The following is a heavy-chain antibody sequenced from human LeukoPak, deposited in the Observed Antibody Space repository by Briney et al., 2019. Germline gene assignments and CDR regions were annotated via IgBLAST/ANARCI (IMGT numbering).Heavy chain of an antibody. CDR3: AKGGSSWYRWFDP. CDR1: GFTFSSYA. V-gene: IGHV3-23*01. CDR2: ISGSGGST. D-gene: IGHD6-13*01. J-gene: IGHJ5*02. Sequence: GGSLRLSCAASGFTFSSYAMSWVRQAPGKGLEWVSAISGSGGSTYYADSVKGRFTISRDNSKDTLYLQMNSLTAEDTAVYYCAKGGSSWYRWFDPWGQGTLVTVSS.